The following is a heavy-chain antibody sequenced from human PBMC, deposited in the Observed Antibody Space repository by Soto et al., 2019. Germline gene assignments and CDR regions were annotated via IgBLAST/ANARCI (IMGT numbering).Heavy chain of an antibody. CDR2: SYPGDCGT. D-gene: IGHD3-10*01. V-gene: IGHV5-51*01. CDR1: GTTFVDNG. J-gene: IGHJ6*02. Sequence: GAGTTFVDNGVRGVRQMRGKRVEWMGISYPGDCGTRYSPYFQGEVTISVNKSIATAYLQWSSLMASDTAMYYCAXCSEYHYGTGNYYGLDVWGQGTTVTVSS. CDR3: AXCSEYHYGTGNYYGLDV.